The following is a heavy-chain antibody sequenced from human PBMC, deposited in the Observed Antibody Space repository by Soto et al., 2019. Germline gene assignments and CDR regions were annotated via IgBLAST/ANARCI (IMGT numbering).Heavy chain of an antibody. J-gene: IGHJ1*01. CDR1: GYSFITFY. CDR3: ARSAKKTWLPDF. V-gene: IGHV1-3*01. Sequence: ASVKVSCKTSGYSFITFYMHWVRQAPGQSLEWLGWINAGNGNTKYSHKFQDRVTITSDTSATTTYMELRSLRSEDTAVFYCARSAKKTWLPDFWGQGTLVTVSS. D-gene: IGHD5-12*01. CDR2: INAGNGNT.